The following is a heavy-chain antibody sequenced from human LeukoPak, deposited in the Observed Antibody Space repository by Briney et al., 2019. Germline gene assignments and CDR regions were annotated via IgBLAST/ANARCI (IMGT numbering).Heavy chain of an antibody. CDR2: IYYSGST. D-gene: IGHD3-9*01. CDR3: AREWDTSSFDPRASGDY. V-gene: IGHV4-39*07. CDR1: GGSISSSSYS. Sequence: PSETLSLTCTVSGGSISSSSYSWGWIRQPPGKGLEWIGNIYYSGSTFYNPSLKNRVTISLDTSKHQFSLKLTSVTAADTAVYYCAREWDTSSFDPRASGDYWGQGTPVTVSS. J-gene: IGHJ4*02.